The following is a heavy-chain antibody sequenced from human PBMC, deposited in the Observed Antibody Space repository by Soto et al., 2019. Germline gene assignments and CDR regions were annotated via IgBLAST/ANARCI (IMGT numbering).Heavy chain of an antibody. V-gene: IGHV1-8*01. CDR3: AGWGSSGYCSGGSCYSIYYYYYMHV. J-gene: IGHJ6*03. Sequence: ASVKVSCKASGDTFTSYDINWVRQATGQGLEWMGWMNPNSGNTGYAQKFQGRVTMTRNTSISTAYMELSSLRSEDTAVYYCAGWGSSGYCSGGSCYSIYYYYYMHVWGKGTTVTVS. D-gene: IGHD2-15*01. CDR2: MNPNSGNT. CDR1: GDTFTSYD.